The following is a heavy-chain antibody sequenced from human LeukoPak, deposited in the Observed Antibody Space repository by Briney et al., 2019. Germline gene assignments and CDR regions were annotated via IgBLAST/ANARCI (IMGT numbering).Heavy chain of an antibody. D-gene: IGHD3-10*01. V-gene: IGHV3-64*01. CDR1: GFTFSSYA. J-gene: IGHJ4*02. CDR2: ISSNGGST. Sequence: GGSLRLSCAASGFTFSSYAMHWVRQAPGKGLEYVSAISSNGGSTYYANSVKGRFTISRDNSKNTLYLRMGSLRAEGMAVYYCARTYGSGSLYYFDYWGQGTLVTVSS. CDR3: ARTYGSGSLYYFDY.